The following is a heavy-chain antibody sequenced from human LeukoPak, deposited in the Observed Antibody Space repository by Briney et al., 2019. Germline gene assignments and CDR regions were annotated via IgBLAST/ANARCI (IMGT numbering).Heavy chain of an antibody. Sequence: GGSLRLSCAASGFTFSSYAMSWVRQAPGKGLEWDSAISGSGGSTYYADSVKGRFTISRDNSKNTLYLQMNSLRAEDTAVYYCANFRIAVDGNWFDPWGQGTLVTVSS. V-gene: IGHV3-23*01. D-gene: IGHD6-19*01. CDR1: GFTFSSYA. CDR3: ANFRIAVDGNWFDP. CDR2: ISGSGGST. J-gene: IGHJ5*02.